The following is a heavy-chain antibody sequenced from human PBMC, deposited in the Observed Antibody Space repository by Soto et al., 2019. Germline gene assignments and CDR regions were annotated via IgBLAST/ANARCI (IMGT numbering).Heavy chain of an antibody. V-gene: IGHV3-66*01. Sequence: EVQLVESGGGLVQPGGSLRLSCAASGFTVSTSYMSWVRQAPGKGLEWVSVIYSGGGTYYADSVRGRFTISRDNSKNTLDLQMNSLRGEDTAVYYCAREADSSGYHFEYFQDWGQGTQVTVSS. J-gene: IGHJ1*01. CDR1: GFTVSTSY. CDR3: AREADSSGYHFEYFQD. CDR2: IYSGGGT. D-gene: IGHD3-22*01.